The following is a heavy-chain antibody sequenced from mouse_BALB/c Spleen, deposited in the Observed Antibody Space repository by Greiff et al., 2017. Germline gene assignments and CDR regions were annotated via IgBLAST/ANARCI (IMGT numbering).Heavy chain of an antibody. CDR1: GYSITSDYA. Sequence: EVQLQESGPGLVKPSQSLSLTCTVTGYSITSDYAWNWIRQFPGNKLEWMGYISYSGSTSYNPSLKSRISITRDTSKNQFFLQLNSVTTEDTATYYCARSSWSYAMDYWGQGTSVTVSS. CDR3: ARSSWSYAMDY. J-gene: IGHJ4*01. V-gene: IGHV3-2*02. CDR2: ISYSGST.